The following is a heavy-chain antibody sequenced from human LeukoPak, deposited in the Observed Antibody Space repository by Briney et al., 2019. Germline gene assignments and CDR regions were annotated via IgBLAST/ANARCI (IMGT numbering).Heavy chain of an antibody. CDR1: GYTLTSYY. CDR3: ARILGNSNARGAFGY. D-gene: IGHD1-1*01. J-gene: IGHJ4*02. V-gene: IGHV1-46*01. CDR2: IKPSGGST. Sequence: ASVKDSCKASGYTLTSYYMHWVRQAPGQGLEWMGIIKPSGGSTSYAQKFQGRVTMTRDTSTSTVYMELSSLRSEDTAVYYCARILGNSNARGAFGYWGQGTLITVSS.